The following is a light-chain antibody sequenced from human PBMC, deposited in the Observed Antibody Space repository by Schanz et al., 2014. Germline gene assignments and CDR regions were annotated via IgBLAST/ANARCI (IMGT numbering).Light chain of an antibody. CDR2: GPS. Sequence: EIVLTQSPGTLSLSPGERATLSCRASQSVSSSYLVWYQQKPGQAPRLLIYGPSSRATGIPDRFSGSGSGTDFTLTISRLEPEDFAVYYCQHRATFGGGTKVEIK. CDR1: QSVSSSY. J-gene: IGKJ4*01. CDR3: QHRAT. V-gene: IGKV3-20*01.